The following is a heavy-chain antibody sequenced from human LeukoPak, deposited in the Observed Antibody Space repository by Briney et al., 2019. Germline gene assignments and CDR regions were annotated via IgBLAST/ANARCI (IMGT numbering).Heavy chain of an antibody. V-gene: IGHV1-69*10. CDR1: GGTFSSYA. Sequence: GASVKVSCKASGGTFSSYAISWVRQAPGQGLEWMGGIIPILGIANYAQKFQGRVTITADKSTSTAYMELSSLRSEDTAVYYCAREGIDSCFDYWGQGTLVTVSS. J-gene: IGHJ4*02. D-gene: IGHD3-22*01. CDR2: IIPILGIA. CDR3: AREGIDSCFDY.